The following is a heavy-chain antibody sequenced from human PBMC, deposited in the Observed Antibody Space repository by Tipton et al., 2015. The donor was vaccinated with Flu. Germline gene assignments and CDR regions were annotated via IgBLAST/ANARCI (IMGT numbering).Heavy chain of an antibody. D-gene: IGHD2-8*02. J-gene: IGHJ4*02. CDR2: ISSTGSTI. V-gene: IGHV3-11*01. CDR3: ARIYCTGRNCYVGVGY. Sequence: SLRLSCAASGFTFSDYYMTWIRQAPGKGLQWVSYISSTGSTIYYADSVKGRFTISRDNARNSLSLQMNSLRADDTAVYYCARIYCTGRNCYVGVGYWGQGTLVAVSS. CDR1: GFTFSDYY.